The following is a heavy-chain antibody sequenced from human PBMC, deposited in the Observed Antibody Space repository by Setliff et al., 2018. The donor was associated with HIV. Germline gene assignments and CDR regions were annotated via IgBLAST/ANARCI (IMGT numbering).Heavy chain of an antibody. D-gene: IGHD2-8*01. CDR1: GYKFTDYY. V-gene: IGHV1-2*06. CDR3: ATKLYCTNGVCLDAFDI. J-gene: IGHJ3*02. CDR2: INPNINPLRGGGGT. Sequence: ASVKVSCKASGYKFTDYYIHWVRQAPGQGLEWVGRINPNINPLRGGGGTNFAQKFQGRVTMTRDTSINTAYMDLSRLTSDDTAVYYCATKLYCTNGVCLDAFDIWGQGTMVTVSS.